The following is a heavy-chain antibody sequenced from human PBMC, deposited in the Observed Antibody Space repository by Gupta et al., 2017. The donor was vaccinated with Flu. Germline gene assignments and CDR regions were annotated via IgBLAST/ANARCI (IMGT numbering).Heavy chain of an antibody. J-gene: IGHJ6*02. Sequence: MHWVRQAPGKGLEWVSGISWNTGGLGYADSVKGRFTISRDNAKNSLFLQMNSMRPEDTALYYCVKDMNSGWYFYGLDVWGQGTTVTVSS. CDR3: VKDMNSGWYFYGLDV. D-gene: IGHD6-19*01. V-gene: IGHV3-9*01. CDR2: ISWNTGGL.